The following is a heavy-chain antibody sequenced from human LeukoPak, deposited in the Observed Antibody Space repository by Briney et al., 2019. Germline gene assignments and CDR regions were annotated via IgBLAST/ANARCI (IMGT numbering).Heavy chain of an antibody. D-gene: IGHD5-12*01. V-gene: IGHV4-59*08. Sequence: SETLSLTCTVSGGSISSYYWSWIRQPPGKGLEWIGYIYYSGSTNYNPSLKSRVTISVDTSKNQFSLKLSSVTAADTAVYYCARQPVASFDYWGQGTLVTVSS. CDR2: IYYSGST. CDR3: ARQPVASFDY. CDR1: GGSISSYY. J-gene: IGHJ4*02.